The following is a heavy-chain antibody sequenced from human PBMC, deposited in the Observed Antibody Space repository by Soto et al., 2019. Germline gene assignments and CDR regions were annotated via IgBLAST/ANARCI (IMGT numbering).Heavy chain of an antibody. CDR1: GDSVSKYY. J-gene: IGHJ5*02. D-gene: IGHD4-17*01. CDR3: ARSPAYGDYANLDT. CDR2: IHSTRSP. Sequence: PSETLSLTCTVSGDSVSKYYWNWMRQPAGKGLEWIGRIHSTRSPNYSPSLKSRVTMSVDTSKNQFSLKLNLTSVTAADTAVYYCARSPAYGDYANLDTWGQGTLVTVSS. V-gene: IGHV4-4*07.